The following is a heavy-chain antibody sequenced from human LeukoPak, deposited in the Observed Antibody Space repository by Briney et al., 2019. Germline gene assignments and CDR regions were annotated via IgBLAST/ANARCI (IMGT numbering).Heavy chain of an antibody. CDR2: ISSSSSYI. V-gene: IGHV3-21*01. D-gene: IGHD6-6*01. J-gene: IGHJ4*02. CDR3: ARAIAARRYNPSDY. Sequence: PGGSLRLSCAASGFTFSSYSMNWVRQAPGKGLEWVSSISSSSSYIYYADSVKGRFTISRDNAKNSLYLQMNSLRAEDTAVYYCARAIAARRYNPSDYWGQGTLVTVFS. CDR1: GFTFSSYS.